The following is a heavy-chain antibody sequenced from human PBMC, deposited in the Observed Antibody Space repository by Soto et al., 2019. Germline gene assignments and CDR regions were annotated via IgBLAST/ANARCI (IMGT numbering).Heavy chain of an antibody. CDR2: ISSSSSYI. D-gene: IGHD3-10*01. Sequence: GGSLRLSCAASGFTFSSYSMNWVRQAPGKGLEWVSSISSSSSYIYYADSVKGRFTISRDNAKNSLYLQMNSLRAEDTAVYYCASLWFGELLPLDYWGQGTLVTVSS. CDR1: GFTFSSYS. J-gene: IGHJ4*02. V-gene: IGHV3-21*01. CDR3: ASLWFGELLPLDY.